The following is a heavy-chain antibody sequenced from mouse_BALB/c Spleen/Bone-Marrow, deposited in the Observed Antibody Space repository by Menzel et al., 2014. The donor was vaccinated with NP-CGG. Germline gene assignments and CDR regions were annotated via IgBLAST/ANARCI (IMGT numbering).Heavy chain of an antibody. CDR2: INPSNGGT. Sequence: VQLQESGAELVKPGASVKLSCKASGYTFTSYYTYWVKQRPGQGLEWIGVINPSNGGTNFNEKFKSKATLTVDKSSSTAYMQLSSLTSEDSAVYYCTRSTMITYFDYWGQGTPLTVSS. V-gene: IGHV1S81*02. CDR1: GYTFTSYY. CDR3: TRSTMITYFDY. J-gene: IGHJ2*01. D-gene: IGHD2-4*01.